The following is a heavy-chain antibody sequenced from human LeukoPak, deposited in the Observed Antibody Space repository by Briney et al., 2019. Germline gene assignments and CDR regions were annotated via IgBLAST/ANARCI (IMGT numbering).Heavy chain of an antibody. CDR3: AKDRYVVAQKSGYDPSSYYYYMDV. D-gene: IGHD5-12*01. CDR1: GFTFSSYG. Sequence: GGSLRLSCSAPGFTFSSYGMHSVPQAPGRGLERVAFIRYDDGSHTYYADSVKGRFTISRDNSKNTLYLQMNSLRAEDTAVYYCAKDRYVVAQKSGYDPSSYYYYMDVWGKGTTVTVSS. CDR2: IRYDDGSHT. J-gene: IGHJ6*03. V-gene: IGHV3-30*02.